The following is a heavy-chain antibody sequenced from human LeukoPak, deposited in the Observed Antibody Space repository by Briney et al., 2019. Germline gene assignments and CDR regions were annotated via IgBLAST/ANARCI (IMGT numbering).Heavy chain of an antibody. CDR2: FDPEDGET. J-gene: IGHJ5*02. CDR3: ATTRWFGEPATNWFDP. D-gene: IGHD3-10*01. V-gene: IGHV1-24*01. Sequence: ASVKVSCKVSGYTLTELSMHWVRQAPGKGLEWMGGFDPEDGETIYAQKFQGRVTMTEDTSTDTAYMELSSLRSEDTAVYYCATTRWFGEPATNWFDPWGQGTLVTVSS. CDR1: GYTLTELS.